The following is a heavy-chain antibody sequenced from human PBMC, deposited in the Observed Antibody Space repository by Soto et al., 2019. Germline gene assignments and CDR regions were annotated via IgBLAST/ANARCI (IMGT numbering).Heavy chain of an antibody. CDR2: INAGNGNT. Sequence: QVQLVQSGGEVKKPGASVKGSCKTSGYTFTSYAVHWTRQAPGQRLEWMGWINAGNGNTEYSQKFQGRVTFTRDTSASTAHMELSSLRSEDTAVYYCVAVDYGDYWGQGTLVTVSS. V-gene: IGHV1-3*01. J-gene: IGHJ4*02. CDR1: GYTFTSYA. D-gene: IGHD6-19*01. CDR3: VAVDYGDY.